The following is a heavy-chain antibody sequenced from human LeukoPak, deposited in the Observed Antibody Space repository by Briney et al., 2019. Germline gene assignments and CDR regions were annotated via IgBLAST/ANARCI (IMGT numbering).Heavy chain of an antibody. V-gene: IGHV4-34*01. Sequence: ILSETLSLTCAVYGGSFSGYYWSWIRQPPGKGLEWIGEINHSESTNYNPSLKSRVTISVDTSKNHFSLNLRSVTAADTAVYYCARRSYNSPFRYWGQGTPVTVSS. CDR2: INHSEST. D-gene: IGHD5-24*01. CDR3: ARRSYNSPFRY. CDR1: GGSFSGYY. J-gene: IGHJ4*02.